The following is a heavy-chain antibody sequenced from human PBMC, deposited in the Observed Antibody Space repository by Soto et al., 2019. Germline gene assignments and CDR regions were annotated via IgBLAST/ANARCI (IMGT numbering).Heavy chain of an antibody. J-gene: IGHJ4*02. CDR3: ARDHERYCSAGSCYAVRDY. V-gene: IGHV3-30-3*01. CDR2: ISYDGSNK. Sequence: QVQLVESGGGVVQPGRSLRLSCAASGFTFSSYAMHWVRQAPGKGLEWVAVISYDGSNKYYADSVKGRFTISRDNSKNTLYLQMNSLRAEDTAVYYCARDHERYCSAGSCYAVRDYWGQGTLVTVSS. CDR1: GFTFSSYA. D-gene: IGHD2-15*01.